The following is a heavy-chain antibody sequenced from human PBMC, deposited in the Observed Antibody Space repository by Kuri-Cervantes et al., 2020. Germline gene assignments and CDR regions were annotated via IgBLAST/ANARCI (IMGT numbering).Heavy chain of an antibody. CDR2: ISWNSGSI. Sequence: GGSLRLSCAASGFTFDDYAMHWVRQAPGKGLEWVSGISWNSGSIGYADSVKGRFTISRDNAKNSLYLQMDSLRAEDTALYYCAKDYDSSGYYYFDYWGQGTLVTVSS. D-gene: IGHD3-22*01. CDR3: AKDYDSSGYYYFDY. CDR1: GFTFDDYA. J-gene: IGHJ4*02. V-gene: IGHV3-9*01.